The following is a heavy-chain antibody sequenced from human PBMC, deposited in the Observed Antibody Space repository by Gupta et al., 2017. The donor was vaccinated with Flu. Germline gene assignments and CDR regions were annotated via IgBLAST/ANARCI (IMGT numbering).Heavy chain of an antibody. D-gene: IGHD1-26*01. V-gene: IGHV4-38-2*01. CDR1: GYSLSSGSY. CDR3: ARSLGANERIGLFDP. J-gene: IGHJ5*02. Sequence: QVQLQESRPGLVKPSAPLSRTCAVSGYSLSSGSYWGWIRQPPGKGLGWIGSIYHSGSTYYNPSLKSRVTISVDTSKNQFSLKLSSVTAADTAVYYCARSLGANERIGLFDPWGQGTLVTVSA. CDR2: IYHSGST.